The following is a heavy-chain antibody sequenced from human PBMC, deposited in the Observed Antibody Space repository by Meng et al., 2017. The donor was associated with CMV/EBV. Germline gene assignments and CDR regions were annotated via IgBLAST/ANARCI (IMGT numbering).Heavy chain of an antibody. CDR1: GFTFSSYS. CDR2: ISSSSSYI. D-gene: IGHD3-3*01. V-gene: IGHV3-21*01. Sequence: GESLKISCAASGFTFSSYSMNWVRQAPGKGLEWVSSISSSSSYIYYADSVKRRFTISRDNAKNSLYLQMNSLRAEDTAVYYCARAGVPYDSSHYYGMDVWGQGTTVTVSS. J-gene: IGHJ6*02. CDR3: ARAGVPYDSSHYYGMDV.